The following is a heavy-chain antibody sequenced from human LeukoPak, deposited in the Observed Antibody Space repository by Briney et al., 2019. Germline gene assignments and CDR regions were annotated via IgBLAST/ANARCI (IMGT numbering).Heavy chain of an antibody. J-gene: IGHJ4*02. CDR3: SRGWNVVEPAVLLDY. CDR2: IKQDGSEK. D-gene: IGHD2-2*01. CDR1: GITFSNAW. V-gene: IGHV3-7*01. Sequence: GGSLRLSCAASGITFSNAWMSWVRQAPGKGLEWVANIKQDGSEKYYVDSVKGRFTISRDNAKKSVYLQMKSLRAEDTAVYYCSRGWNVVEPAVLLDYWGQGTLVTVSS.